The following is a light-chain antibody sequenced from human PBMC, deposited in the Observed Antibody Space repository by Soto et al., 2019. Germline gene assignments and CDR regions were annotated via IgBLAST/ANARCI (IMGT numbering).Light chain of an antibody. CDR2: EGS. CDR1: SSDVGSYDL. Sequence: QSALTQPASVSGSPGQSITISCTGTSSDVGSYDLVSWYQQHPGKAPKLMIYEGSKRPSGVSNRFSGSKSGNTASLTISGLQAEDEANYYCCSYAGDTTLVFGGGTKRPS. J-gene: IGLJ2*01. CDR3: CSYAGDTTLV. V-gene: IGLV2-23*01.